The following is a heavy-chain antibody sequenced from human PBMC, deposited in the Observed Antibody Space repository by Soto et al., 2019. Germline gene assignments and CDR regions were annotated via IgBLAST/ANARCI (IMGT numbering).Heavy chain of an antibody. Sequence: QVHLVESGGGLVKPGGSLRLSCAASGFTFSDYYMSWVRQAPGKGLEWLSYTSSSSTFTKYADSVKGRFTISRDNAKNSLYLQMNSLRAEDSAVYFCTRAHTSGSYTYWGQGTLVTVSS. D-gene: IGHD3-10*01. V-gene: IGHV3-11*05. CDR1: GFTFSDYY. CDR2: TSSSSTFT. J-gene: IGHJ4*02. CDR3: TRAHTSGSYTY.